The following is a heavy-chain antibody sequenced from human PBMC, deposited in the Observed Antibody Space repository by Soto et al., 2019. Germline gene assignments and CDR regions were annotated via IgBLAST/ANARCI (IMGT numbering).Heavy chain of an antibody. Sequence: GGSLRLSCAASGFTVSSNYMSWVRQAPGKGLEWVSVIYSGGSTYYADSVKGRFTISSDNSKNTLYLQMNSLRAEDTAVYYCARVFQGDMVRGVLYYYYYYMDVWGKGTTVTVSS. V-gene: IGHV3-66*01. D-gene: IGHD3-10*01. CDR2: IYSGGST. J-gene: IGHJ6*03. CDR1: GFTVSSNY. CDR3: ARVFQGDMVRGVLYYYYYYMDV.